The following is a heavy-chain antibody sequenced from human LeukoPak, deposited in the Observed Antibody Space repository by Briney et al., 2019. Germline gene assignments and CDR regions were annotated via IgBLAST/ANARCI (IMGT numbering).Heavy chain of an antibody. CDR1: GGSISSGSYY. CDR3: ARRGQAAGSKGAFDY. J-gene: IGHJ4*02. D-gene: IGHD6-13*01. V-gene: IGHV4-39*01. CDR2: IDYSGTT. Sequence: SETLSLTCTVSGGSISSGSYYWGWIRQPQGKGLEWIGSIDYSGTTYYNPSLKSRVTISVDTSKNQFSLKLSSVTAADTALYYCARRGQAAGSKGAFDYWGQGTLVTVSS.